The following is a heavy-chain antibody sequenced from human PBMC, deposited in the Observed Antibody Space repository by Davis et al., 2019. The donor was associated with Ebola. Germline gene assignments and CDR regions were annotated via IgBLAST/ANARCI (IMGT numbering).Heavy chain of an antibody. J-gene: IGHJ6*02. CDR3: ASASGYYYYYGMDV. V-gene: IGHV3-20*04. D-gene: IGHD3-10*01. CDR1: GFTFDDYC. CDR2: INWNGGST. Sequence: PGGSLRPSCAAPGFTFDDYCMSWVRQAPGKGLEWVSGINWNGGSTGYADSVKGRFTISRDNAKNSLYLQMNSLRAEDTAVYYCASASGYYYYYGMDVWGQGTTVTVSS.